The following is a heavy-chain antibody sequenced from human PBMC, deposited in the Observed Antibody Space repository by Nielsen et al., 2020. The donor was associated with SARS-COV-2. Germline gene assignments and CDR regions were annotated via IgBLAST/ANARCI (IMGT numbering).Heavy chain of an antibody. CDR2: ISYGGSNK. CDR1: RFTFSNFG. D-gene: IGHD1-1*01. Sequence: GGSLRLSCAASRFTFSNFGMHWVRQAPGKGLEWVAVISYGGSNKYYADSVKGRFTISRDNSKNTLYLQMNSLRAEDTAVYYCANLEETGTQYYYYYYGMDVWGQGTTVTVSS. J-gene: IGHJ6*02. CDR3: ANLEETGTQYYYYYYGMDV. V-gene: IGHV3-30*18.